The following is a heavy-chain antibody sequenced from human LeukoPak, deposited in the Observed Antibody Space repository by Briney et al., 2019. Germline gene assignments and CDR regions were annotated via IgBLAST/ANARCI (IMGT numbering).Heavy chain of an antibody. Sequence: KPSETLSLTCADYGGSFSGYYWSWIRQPPGKGLEWLGEINHSGSTNYNPSLKSRVTISVDTSKNQFSLKLSSVTAADTAVYYCARARSYSSSWLFDYWGQGTLVTVSS. J-gene: IGHJ4*02. CDR1: GGSFSGYY. CDR3: ARARSYSSSWLFDY. D-gene: IGHD6-13*01. V-gene: IGHV4-34*01. CDR2: INHSGST.